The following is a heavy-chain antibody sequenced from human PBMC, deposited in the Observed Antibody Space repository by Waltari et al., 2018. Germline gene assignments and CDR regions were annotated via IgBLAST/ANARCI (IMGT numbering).Heavy chain of an antibody. V-gene: IGHV3-48*04. CDR2: ISSSSSTI. J-gene: IGHJ4*02. CDR3: AREVGSYRLDY. Sequence: VQLVESGGGLVQPGGSLRRSCAASGFTFSSYSMNWVRQDPGKGLEWVSYISSSSSTIYYADSVKGRFTISRDNAKNSLYLQMNSLRAEDTAVYYCAREVGSYRLDYWGQGTLVTVSS. CDR1: GFTFSSYS. D-gene: IGHD1-26*01.